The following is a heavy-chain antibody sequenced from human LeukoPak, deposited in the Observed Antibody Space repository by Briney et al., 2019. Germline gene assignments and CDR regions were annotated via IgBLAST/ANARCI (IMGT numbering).Heavy chain of an antibody. CDR2: ISSSGSTI. V-gene: IGHV3-11*01. J-gene: IGHJ3*02. D-gene: IGHD5/OR15-5a*01. CDR3: ARESGYSVYDSAFDI. Sequence: GGSLRLSCAASGFTFSDYYMSWIRQAPGKGLEWVSYISSSGSTIYYADSVKGRFTISRDNAKNSLYLQMNSLRAEDTAVHYCARESGYSVYDSAFDIWGQGTMVTVSS. CDR1: GFTFSDYY.